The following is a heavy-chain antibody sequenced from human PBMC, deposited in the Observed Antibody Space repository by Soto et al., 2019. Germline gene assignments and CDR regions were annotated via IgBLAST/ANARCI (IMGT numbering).Heavy chain of an antibody. Sequence: GGSLRLSCAASGFTVSSNYMSWVRQAPGKGLEWVSVIYSGGSTYYADSVKGRFTISRDNSKNTLYLQMNSLRAEDTAVYYCARVPADDYIWGSYRYTFDYWGQGTLVTVSS. CDR2: IYSGGST. CDR3: ARVPADDYIWGSYRYTFDY. CDR1: GFTVSSNY. J-gene: IGHJ4*02. D-gene: IGHD3-16*02. V-gene: IGHV3-66*01.